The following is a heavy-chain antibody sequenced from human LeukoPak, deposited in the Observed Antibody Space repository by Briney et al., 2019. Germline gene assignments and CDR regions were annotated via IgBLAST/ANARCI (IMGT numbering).Heavy chain of an antibody. CDR2: INHSGST. CDR3: ARGDRYNWNDVSGMDV. CDR1: GGSFSGYY. J-gene: IGHJ6*02. Sequence: SETLSLTCAVSGGSFSGYYWSWIRQPPGKGLEWIGEINHSGSTNYNPSLKSRVTISVDTSKNQFSLKLSSVTAADTAVYYCARGDRYNWNDVSGMDVWGQGTTVTVSS. D-gene: IGHD1-1*01. V-gene: IGHV4-34*01.